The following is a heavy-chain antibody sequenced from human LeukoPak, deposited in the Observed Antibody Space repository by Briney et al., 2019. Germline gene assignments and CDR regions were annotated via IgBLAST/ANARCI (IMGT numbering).Heavy chain of an antibody. D-gene: IGHD4-17*01. V-gene: IGHV4-61*01. CDR1: GGSVSSGSYY. Sequence: SETLSLTCTVSGGSVSSGSYYWSWLRQPPGKGLEWIGYIYYSGSTNYNPSLKSRVTISVDTSRNQFSLKLSSVTAADTGMYYCARERYGDSVDYWGQGTLVTVSS. CDR3: ARERYGDSVDY. CDR2: IYYSGST. J-gene: IGHJ4*02.